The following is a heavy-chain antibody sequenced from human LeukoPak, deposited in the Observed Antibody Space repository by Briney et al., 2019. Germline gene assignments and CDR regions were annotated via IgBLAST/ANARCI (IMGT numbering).Heavy chain of an antibody. V-gene: IGHV1-2*02. D-gene: IGHD5-18*01. J-gene: IGHJ4*02. Sequence: ASVKVSCKASGYTFTGYYMHWVRQAPGQGLEWMGWINPNSGGTNYAQKFQGRVTMTRDTSISTAYMELSRLRSEDTAVYYCARDDGGYSYGYVDYWGQGTLVTVSS. CDR3: ARDDGGYSYGYVDY. CDR1: GYTFTGYY. CDR2: INPNSGGT.